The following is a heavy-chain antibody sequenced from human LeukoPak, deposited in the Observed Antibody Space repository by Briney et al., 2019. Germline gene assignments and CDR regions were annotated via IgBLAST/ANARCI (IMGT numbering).Heavy chain of an antibody. CDR3: ASDRVFYGLDV. D-gene: IGHD1-14*01. V-gene: IGHV3-23*01. CDR2: MSYNGGST. Sequence: PGGSLRLSCAASGFTFSSYAMTWVRQAPGKGLEWVSGMSYNGGSTYYADSVNGRFTISRDNSKNTLYLQMNSLRPEDTAIYYCASDRVFYGLDVWGQGTTVTVSS. J-gene: IGHJ6*02. CDR1: GFTFSSYA.